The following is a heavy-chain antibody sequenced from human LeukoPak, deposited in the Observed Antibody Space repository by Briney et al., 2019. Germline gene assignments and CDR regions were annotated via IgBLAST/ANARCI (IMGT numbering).Heavy chain of an antibody. CDR3: ARDLYYYDSSGSANYYMDV. CDR2: IYTSGST. CDR1: GGSISPYY. D-gene: IGHD3-22*01. J-gene: IGHJ6*03. Sequence: SETLSLTCTVSGGSISPYYWSWIRQPAGKGLEWIGRIYTSGSTNYNPSLKSRVTMSVDTSKNQFSLKLSSVTAADTAVYYCARDLYYYDSSGSANYYMDVWGKGTTVTVSS. V-gene: IGHV4-4*07.